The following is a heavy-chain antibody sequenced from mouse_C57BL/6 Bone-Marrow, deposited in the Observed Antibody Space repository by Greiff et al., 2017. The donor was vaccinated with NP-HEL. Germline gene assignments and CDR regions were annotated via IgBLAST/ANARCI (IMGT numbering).Heavy chain of an antibody. CDR3: ASDQDY. V-gene: IGHV2-6*01. J-gene: IGHJ4*01. CDR2: IWGVGST. Sequence: VKLVESGPGLVAPSPSLSITCTVSGFSLTSYGVDWVRQSPGKGLEWLGVIWGVGSTNYNSALKSRLSISKDNCKSQVYLKMISLQTDDTAMYYCASDQDYWGQGTSVTVSS. CDR1: GFSLTSYG.